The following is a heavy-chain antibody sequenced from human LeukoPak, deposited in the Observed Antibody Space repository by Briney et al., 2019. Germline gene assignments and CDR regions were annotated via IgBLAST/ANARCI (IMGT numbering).Heavy chain of an antibody. CDR1: GYTFTGYY. Sequence: ASVKVSCKASGYTFTGYYMHSVRQAPGQGLEWMGWINPNSGGTNYAQKFQGRVTMTRDTSIGTAYMELSRLRSDDTAVYYCARSYETAVAGKNWGQGTLVTVSS. CDR2: INPNSGGT. V-gene: IGHV1-2*02. J-gene: IGHJ4*02. D-gene: IGHD6-19*01. CDR3: ARSYETAVAGKN.